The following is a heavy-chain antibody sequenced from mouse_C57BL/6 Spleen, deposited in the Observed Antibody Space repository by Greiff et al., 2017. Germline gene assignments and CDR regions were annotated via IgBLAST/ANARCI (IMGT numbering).Heavy chain of an antibody. CDR1: GYTFTSYW. CDR2: IDPSDSYT. J-gene: IGHJ4*01. CDR3: ARSIPRVYYAMDY. Sequence: QVQLQQPGAELVRPGTSVKLSCKASGYTFTSYWMHWVKQRPGQGLEWIGVIDPSDSYTNYNQKFKGKATLTVDTSSSTAYMQLSSLTSEDSAVYYCARSIPRVYYAMDYWGQGTSVTVSS. V-gene: IGHV1-59*01.